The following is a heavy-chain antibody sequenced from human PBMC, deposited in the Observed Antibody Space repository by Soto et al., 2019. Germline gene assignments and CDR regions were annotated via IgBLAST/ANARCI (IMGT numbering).Heavy chain of an antibody. D-gene: IGHD3-9*01. CDR3: ARLRYFDWSAFDC. V-gene: IGHV4-39*01. CDR2: IYYSGST. Sequence: QLQLQESGPGLVKPSETLSLTCSVSGGSISSSSYHWGWIRQPPGKGLEWIGSIYYSGSTYYNPSLKRRVTISEDTSKNQFSLKLSSVTAADTAVYYCARLRYFDWSAFDCWGQGTLVTVSS. J-gene: IGHJ4*02. CDR1: GGSISSSSYH.